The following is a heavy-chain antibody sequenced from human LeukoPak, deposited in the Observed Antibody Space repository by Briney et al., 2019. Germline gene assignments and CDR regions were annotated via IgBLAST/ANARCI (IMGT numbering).Heavy chain of an antibody. CDR3: AASLPNIVVVPAAKGPFGS. CDR2: INGGGGGGT. D-gene: IGHD2-2*01. Sequence: GGSLRLSCAASGFTFSNYAMSWVRQAPGKGLEWVSGINGGGGGGTFHADSVRGRFTISRDNSKNTLYLQMSSLRAEDMAVYYCAASLPNIVVVPAAKGPFGSWGQGTLVTVSS. V-gene: IGHV3-23*01. CDR1: GFTFSNYA. J-gene: IGHJ5*02.